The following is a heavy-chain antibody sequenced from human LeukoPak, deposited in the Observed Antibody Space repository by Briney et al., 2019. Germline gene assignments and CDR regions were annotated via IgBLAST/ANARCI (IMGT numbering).Heavy chain of an antibody. CDR1: GGTFSSYT. CDR3: ARCSGSPISGSYYRYFDY. D-gene: IGHD1-26*01. V-gene: IGHV1-2*02. CDR2: INPNSGGT. J-gene: IGHJ4*02. Sequence: ASVKVSCKASGGTFSSYTISWVRQAPGQGLEWMGWINPNSGGTNYAQKFQGRVTMTRDTSISTAYMELSRLRSDDTAVYYCARCSGSPISGSYYRYFDYWGQGTLVTVSS.